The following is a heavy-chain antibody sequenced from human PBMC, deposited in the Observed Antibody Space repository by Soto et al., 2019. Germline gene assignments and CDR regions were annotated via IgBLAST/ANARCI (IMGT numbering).Heavy chain of an antibody. CDR2: IXXYXGXX. Sequence: ASVNVSCKASGYTFTSYGISLVRQAPGQGLXWMXXIXXYXGXXXYXXXLQGRVTMTTDTSTSTAYVELRSLRSEDTAVYYCARAVAGTGWFDPWGQGNLVNVAS. V-gene: IGHV1-18*01. CDR3: ARAVAGTGWFDP. CDR1: GYTFTSYG. D-gene: IGHD6-19*01. J-gene: IGHJ5*02.